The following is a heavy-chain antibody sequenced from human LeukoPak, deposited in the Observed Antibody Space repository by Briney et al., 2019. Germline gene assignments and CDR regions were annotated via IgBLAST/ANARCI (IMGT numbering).Heavy chain of an antibody. D-gene: IGHD3-16*01. CDR1: GGSISSGGYS. V-gene: IGHV4-30-2*01. CDR3: ARVGGGREIDY. J-gene: IGHJ4*02. Sequence: PSQTLSLTCAVSGGSISSGGYSWRWIRQPPGKGLEWIGYIYHTGYTYYNPSLKSRVTISVDVSKNQFSLKLGSVTAADTAVYYCARVGGGREIDYWGQGTLVTVSS. CDR2: IYHTGYT.